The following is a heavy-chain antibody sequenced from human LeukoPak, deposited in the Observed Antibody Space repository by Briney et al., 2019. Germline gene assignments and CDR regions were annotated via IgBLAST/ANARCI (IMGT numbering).Heavy chain of an antibody. CDR1: GFTFDDYA. CDR3: ATTPGEGSEYFQY. Sequence: GGSLRFSCAASGFTFDDYAIDWVRQAPGKGLKWVSLISGGGERTYYTESVKGRFTISRDNSKNTLYLQMNSLRSEDTAFYFCATTPGEGSEYFQYWGQGTLVTVSS. D-gene: IGHD3-10*01. CDR2: ISGGGERT. V-gene: IGHV3-43*02. J-gene: IGHJ1*01.